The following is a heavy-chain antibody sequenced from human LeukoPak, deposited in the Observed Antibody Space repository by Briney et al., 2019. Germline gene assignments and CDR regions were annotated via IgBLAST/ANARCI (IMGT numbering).Heavy chain of an antibody. D-gene: IGHD3-10*01. J-gene: IGHJ6*02. CDR3: ARVGSGSYRSYYYYGMDV. CDR2: IYPGDSDT. CDR1: GYSLTSYW. Sequence: GESLKISCKGSGYSLTSYWIGWVRQMPGKGLEWMGIIYPGDSDTRYSPSFQGQVTISADKSISTAYLQWSSLKASDTAMYYCARVGSGSYRSYYYYGMDVWGQGTTVTVSS. V-gene: IGHV5-51*01.